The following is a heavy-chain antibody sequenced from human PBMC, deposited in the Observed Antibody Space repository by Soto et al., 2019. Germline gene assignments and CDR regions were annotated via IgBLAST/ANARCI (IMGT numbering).Heavy chain of an antibody. D-gene: IGHD2-21*02. J-gene: IGHJ6*02. V-gene: IGHV3-48*02. CDR2: ISSSGGTI. CDR1: EFTFSDSN. Sequence: GGSLRLSCLASEFTFSDSNMNWVRQDTGKGLEWVSYISSSGGTIYYGDSVKGRFTISRDNGKNSLFLQMNSLRDADTAVYYCARDRVVTVESDYFFGMDIWGQGTAVTSP. CDR3: ARDRVVTVESDYFFGMDI.